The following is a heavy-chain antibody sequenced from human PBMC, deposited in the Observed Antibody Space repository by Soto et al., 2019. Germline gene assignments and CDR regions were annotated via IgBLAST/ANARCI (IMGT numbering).Heavy chain of an antibody. V-gene: IGHV4-34*01. CDR1: GGSFTGYY. J-gene: IGHJ4*02. CDR2: INHRGFT. Sequence: QLQLHQSGAGLLKPSETLSLTCDVSGGSFTGYYWAWIRQPTGKGLEWIGEINHRGFTNYNPSLTGRVTISLDTSRSQFSLKLDSLTAADTAFYFCARGHGRFAHWGQGTLVTVSS. CDR3: ARGHGRFAH.